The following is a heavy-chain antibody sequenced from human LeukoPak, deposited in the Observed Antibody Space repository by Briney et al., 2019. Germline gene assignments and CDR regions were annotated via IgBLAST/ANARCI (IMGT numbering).Heavy chain of an antibody. D-gene: IGHD2-2*01. Sequence: GGSLRLSCAASGLPFSSYSMNWVRKAQGKGLEWVSSFSSSSSYIYYADSVKGRFTISRDNAKNSLYLEMNSLRAEDTAVYFCARDPGYCDNTSCYAANFDYWGQGTLVTVSS. CDR1: GLPFSSYS. J-gene: IGHJ4*02. CDR2: FSSSSSYI. CDR3: ARDPGYCDNTSCYAANFDY. V-gene: IGHV3-21*01.